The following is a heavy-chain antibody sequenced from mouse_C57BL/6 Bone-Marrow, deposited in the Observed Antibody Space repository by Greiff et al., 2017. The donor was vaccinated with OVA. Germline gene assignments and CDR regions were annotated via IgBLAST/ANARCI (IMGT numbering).Heavy chain of an antibody. CDR1: GYTFTSYW. D-gene: IGHD3-2*02. CDR3: ARSFRRLRLDY. Sequence: QVQLQQPGAELVKPGASVKLSCKASGYTFTSYWMHWVKQRPGQGLEWIGMIHPNSGSTNYNEKFKSKATLTVDKSSSTAYMQLSSLTSEDSAVYYCARSFRRLRLDYWGQGTTLTVSS. CDR2: IHPNSGST. J-gene: IGHJ2*01. V-gene: IGHV1-64*01.